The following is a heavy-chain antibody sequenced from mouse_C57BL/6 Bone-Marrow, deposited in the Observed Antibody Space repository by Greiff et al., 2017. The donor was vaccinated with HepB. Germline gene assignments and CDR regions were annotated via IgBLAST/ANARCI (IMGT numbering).Heavy chain of an antibody. CDR1: GFTFSSYA. D-gene: IGHD2-5*01. Sequence: EVKLVESGGGLVKPGGSLKLSCAASGFTFSSYAMSWVRQTPEKRLEWVATISDGGSYTYYPDNVKGRFTISRDNDKNNLYLQMSHLKSEDTAMYYCARDYYSISFAYWGQGTLVTVSA. V-gene: IGHV5-4*01. CDR3: ARDYYSISFAY. J-gene: IGHJ3*01. CDR2: ISDGGSYT.